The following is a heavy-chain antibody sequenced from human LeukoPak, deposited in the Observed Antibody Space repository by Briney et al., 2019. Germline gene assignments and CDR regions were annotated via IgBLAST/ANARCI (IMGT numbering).Heavy chain of an antibody. D-gene: IGHD6-13*01. CDR2: INTNTGNP. J-gene: IGHJ2*01. Sequence: ASVKVSCKASGYTFTSYAMNWVRQAPGQGLEWMGWINTNTGNPTYAQGFTGRFAFSLDTSVSTAYLQISSLKAEDTAVYYCARVGRPWYSSSWVGDWYFDLWGRGTLVTVSS. CDR1: GYTFTSYA. V-gene: IGHV7-4-1*02. CDR3: ARVGRPWYSSSWVGDWYFDL.